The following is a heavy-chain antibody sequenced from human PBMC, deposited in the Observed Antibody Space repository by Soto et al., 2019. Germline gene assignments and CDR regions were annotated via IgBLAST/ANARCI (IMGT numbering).Heavy chain of an antibody. D-gene: IGHD6-13*01. J-gene: IGHJ6*02. CDR1: GGTFSSYA. CDR3: ARHVAAAGYYYGMDV. V-gene: IGHV1-69*12. CDR2: IIPIFGTA. Sequence: QVQLVQSGAEVKKPGSSVKVSCKASGGTFSSYAISWVRQAPGQGLEWMGGIIPIFGTANYAQKFQGRVTITADDTTSTTCMELSSLRSEDTAVYYCARHVAAAGYYYGMDVWGQGTTVTVSS.